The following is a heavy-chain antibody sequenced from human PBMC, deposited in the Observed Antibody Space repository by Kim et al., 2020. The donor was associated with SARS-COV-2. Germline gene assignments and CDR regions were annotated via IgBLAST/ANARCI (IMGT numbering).Heavy chain of an antibody. J-gene: IGHJ5*02. Sequence: NHTPSLNSRPNISIDPSKNQFSLKLTSVTAADTAVYYCARERTDRRWVDPWGQGTLVTVSS. V-gene: IGHV4-59*01. CDR3: ARERTDRRWVDP. D-gene: IGHD1-1*01.